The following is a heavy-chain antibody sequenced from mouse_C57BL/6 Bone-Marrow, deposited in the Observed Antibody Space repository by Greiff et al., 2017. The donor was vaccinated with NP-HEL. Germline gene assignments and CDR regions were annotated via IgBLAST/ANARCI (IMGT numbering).Heavy chain of an antibody. CDR2: INPNYGTT. J-gene: IGHJ4*01. CDR1: GYSFTDYN. V-gene: IGHV1-39*01. Sequence: SGPELVKPGASVKISCKASGYSFTDYNMNWVKQSNGKSLEWIGVINPNYGTTSYNQKFKGKATLTVDQSSSTAYMQLNSLTSEDSAVYYCASPPLIYYYGSSYGDYYAMDYWGQGTSVTVSS. CDR3: ASPPLIYYYGSSYGDYYAMDY. D-gene: IGHD1-1*01.